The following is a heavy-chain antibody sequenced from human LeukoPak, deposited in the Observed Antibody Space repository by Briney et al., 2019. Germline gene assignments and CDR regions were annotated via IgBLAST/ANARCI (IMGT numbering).Heavy chain of an antibody. CDR3: ARDRRLVPYYDILTGYSDDAFDI. D-gene: IGHD3-9*01. CDR1: GGSFSGYY. CDR2: IYYSGST. Sequence: SETLSLTCAVYGGSFSGYYWSWIRQPPGKGLEWIGYIYYSGSTNYNPSLKSRVTISVDTSKNQFSLKLSSVTAADTAVYYCARDRRLVPYYDILTGYSDDAFDIWGQGTMVTVSS. V-gene: IGHV4-59*01. J-gene: IGHJ3*02.